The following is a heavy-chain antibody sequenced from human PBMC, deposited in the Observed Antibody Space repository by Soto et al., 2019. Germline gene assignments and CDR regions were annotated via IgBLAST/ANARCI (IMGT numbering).Heavy chain of an antibody. D-gene: IGHD1-1*01. CDR2: ISADNGNT. CDR1: GYGFTTYG. CDR3: ARGGYGDY. Sequence: QVHLVQSGAEVKKPGASAKVSCKGSGYGFTTYGITWVRQAPGQGLEWMAWISADNGNTNYAQRRQGRITVTRDTATSTAYMELMSLRSDDTAVYYCARGGYGDYWGQGALVTVSS. V-gene: IGHV1-18*01. J-gene: IGHJ4*02.